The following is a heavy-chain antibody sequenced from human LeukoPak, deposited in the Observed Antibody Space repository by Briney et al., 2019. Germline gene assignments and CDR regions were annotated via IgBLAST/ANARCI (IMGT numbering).Heavy chain of an antibody. V-gene: IGHV4-59*12. Sequence: SETLSLTCAVYGGSFSGYYWSWIRQPPGKGLEWIGYIYYSGSTYYNPSLKSRVTISVDTSKNQSSLKLSSVTAADTAVYYCARENSGYAWDNWFDPWGQGTLVTVSS. D-gene: IGHD5-12*01. CDR1: GGSFSGYY. CDR2: IYYSGST. CDR3: ARENSGYAWDNWFDP. J-gene: IGHJ5*02.